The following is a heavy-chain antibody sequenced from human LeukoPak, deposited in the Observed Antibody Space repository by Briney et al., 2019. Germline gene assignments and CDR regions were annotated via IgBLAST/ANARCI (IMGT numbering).Heavy chain of an antibody. V-gene: IGHV5-51*04. CDR1: GYSITTYY. CDR3: VRWGGGYCRSASCYGFGP. D-gene: IGHD2-2*01. CDR2: ISGTSDT. J-gene: IGHJ5*02. Sequence: ICCMAAGYSITTYYNWCWLQLPPRSLLEMIVIISGTSDTYYSPSFKGRVTISADKPISTAYLQWSTLKASDTAMYYCVRWGGGYCRSASCYGFGPWGQGTLVTVSS.